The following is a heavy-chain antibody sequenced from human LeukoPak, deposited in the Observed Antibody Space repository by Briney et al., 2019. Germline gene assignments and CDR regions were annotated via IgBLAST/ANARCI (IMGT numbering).Heavy chain of an antibody. J-gene: IGHJ4*02. CDR2: FDPEDGET. Sequence: ASVKVSYKVSGYPLTELSMHWVPQAPGKGLEWMGGFDPEDGETIYAQKFQGRVTMTEDTSTDTAYMELSSVRSEDTAMYYCATDTDKYSSGWYFGYWGQGTLVTASS. CDR1: GYPLTELS. CDR3: ATDTDKYSSGWYFGY. D-gene: IGHD6-19*01. V-gene: IGHV1-24*01.